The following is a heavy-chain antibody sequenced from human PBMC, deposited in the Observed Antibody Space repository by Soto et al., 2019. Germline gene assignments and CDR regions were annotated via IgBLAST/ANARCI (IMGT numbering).Heavy chain of an antibody. CDR3: ARDPRRATAMVTVGAFDI. J-gene: IGHJ3*02. V-gene: IGHV1-69*13. D-gene: IGHD5-18*01. CDR1: GGTFSSYA. CDR2: IIPIFGTA. Sequence: SVKVSCKASGGTFSSYAISWVRQAPGQGLEWMGGIIPIFGTANYAQKFQGRVTITADESTSTAYMELSSLRSEDTAVYYCARDPRRATAMVTVGAFDIWGQGTMVTVSS.